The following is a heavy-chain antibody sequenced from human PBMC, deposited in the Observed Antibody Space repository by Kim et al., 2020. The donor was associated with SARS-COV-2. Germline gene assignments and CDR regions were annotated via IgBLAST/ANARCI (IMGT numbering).Heavy chain of an antibody. D-gene: IGHD3-9*01. CDR1: GGSISSSSYY. J-gene: IGHJ4*02. CDR3: ARQYDILTGYPAYYFDY. Sequence: SETLSLTCTVSGGSISSSSYYWGWNRQPPGKGLEWIGSIYYSGSTYYNPSLKSRVTISVDTSKNQFSLKLSSVTAADTAVYYCARQYDILTGYPAYYFDYWGQGTLVTVSS. CDR2: IYYSGST. V-gene: IGHV4-39*01.